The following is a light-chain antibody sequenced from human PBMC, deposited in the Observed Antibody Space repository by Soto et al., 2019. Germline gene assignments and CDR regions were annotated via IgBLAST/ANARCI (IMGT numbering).Light chain of an antibody. CDR2: AAS. Sequence: DIQMTQSPSSLSASVGDRVTITCRASQSISSYLNWYQQKPGKAPKLLIYAASSLQSGVPSRFSGSGSGTDFTLTISSLQPEDFATYDCQQSYSTLPLTFGGGTKVEIK. V-gene: IGKV1-39*01. CDR3: QQSYSTLPLT. CDR1: QSISSY. J-gene: IGKJ4*01.